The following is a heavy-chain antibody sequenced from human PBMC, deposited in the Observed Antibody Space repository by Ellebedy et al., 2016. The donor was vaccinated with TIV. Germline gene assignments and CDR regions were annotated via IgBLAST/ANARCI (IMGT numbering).Heavy chain of an antibody. J-gene: IGHJ3*02. V-gene: IGHV1-69*10. CDR3: ASSTSYSSGGRGAFDI. Sequence: ASVKVSCKASGGTFSSYAISWVRQAPGQGLEWMGGIIPILGIANYAQKFQGRVTITADKSTSTAYMELSSLRSEDTAVYYCASSTSYSSGGRGAFDIWGQGTMVTVSS. D-gene: IGHD6-25*01. CDR2: IIPILGIA. CDR1: GGTFSSYA.